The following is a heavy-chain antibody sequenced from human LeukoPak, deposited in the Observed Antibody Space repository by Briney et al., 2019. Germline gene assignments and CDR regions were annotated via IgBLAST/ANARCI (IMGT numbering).Heavy chain of an antibody. V-gene: IGHV3-53*01. J-gene: IGHJ4*02. CDR1: GFTVSSNY. CDR2: IYSGGST. Sequence: PGGSLRLSCAASGFTVSSNYMSWVRQAPGKGMEWVSVIYSGGSTYYADSVKGRFTISRDNSKNTLYLQMNSLRAEDTAVYYCARSFYGSGSPFDYWGQGTLVTVFS. CDR3: ARSFYGSGSPFDY. D-gene: IGHD3-10*01.